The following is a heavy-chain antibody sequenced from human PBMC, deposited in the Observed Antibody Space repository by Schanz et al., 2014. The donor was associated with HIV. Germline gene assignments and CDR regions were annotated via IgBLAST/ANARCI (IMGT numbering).Heavy chain of an antibody. CDR3: ARGIRRDCSSPSCNTGWFDP. CDR2: INHSGST. Sequence: QVQLQQWGAGLLKPSETLSLTCAVYGGSLNGYYWTWIRQPPGKGLEWIGEINHSGSTNYNPSLKSRVTISIDTSKNQFSLKLRSVTAADTAVYYCARGIRRDCSSPSCNTGWFDPWGQGTLVTVSS. V-gene: IGHV4-34*01. D-gene: IGHD2-2*02. J-gene: IGHJ5*02. CDR1: GGSLNGYY.